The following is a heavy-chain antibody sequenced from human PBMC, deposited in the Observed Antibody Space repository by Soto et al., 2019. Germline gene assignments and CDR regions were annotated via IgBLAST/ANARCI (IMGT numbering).Heavy chain of an antibody. J-gene: IGHJ4*02. CDR1: GYTFTSYG. CDR2: ISAYNGNT. CDR3: ARFLLAKIAFGGIIPPFAY. V-gene: IGHV1-18*01. Sequence: EASVKVSCKASGYTFTSYGISWVRQAPGQGLEWMGWISAYNGNTNYAQKLQGRVTMTTDTSTSTAYMELRSLRSDDTAVSYCARFLLAKIAFGGIIPPFAYGGKGTLVTVSP. D-gene: IGHD3-16*02.